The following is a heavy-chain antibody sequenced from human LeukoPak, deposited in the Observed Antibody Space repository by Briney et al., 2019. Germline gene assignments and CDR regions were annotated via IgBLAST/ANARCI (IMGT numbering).Heavy chain of an antibody. CDR2: IYTSGST. D-gene: IGHD4-11*01. J-gene: IGHJ4*02. V-gene: IGHV4-4*07. CDR3: ARDKGSNPFDY. CDR1: GGSISNYY. Sequence: SETLSLTCTVSGGSISNYYWNWIRQPAGKGLEWIGRIYTSGSTYYNPSLKSRVTMSVDTSKNQFSLRVSSVTAADTAVYYCARDKGSNPFDYWGQGTLVTVSS.